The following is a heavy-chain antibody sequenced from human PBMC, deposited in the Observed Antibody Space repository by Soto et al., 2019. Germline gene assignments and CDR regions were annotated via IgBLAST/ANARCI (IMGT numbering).Heavy chain of an antibody. V-gene: IGHV2-70*17. D-gene: IGHD1-7*01. CDR2: IDWDDDK. J-gene: IGHJ4*02. CDR3: ARITGTRYYFDY. Sequence: GPTLVNPTQTLTLTCTFSGFSLGTSGMCVSWIRQPPGKALEWLARIDWDDDKFYSKSLKSRLTISKDTSKNQVVLTMTNMDPVDTATYYCARITGTRYYFDYWGQGALVTVSS. CDR1: GFSLGTSGMC.